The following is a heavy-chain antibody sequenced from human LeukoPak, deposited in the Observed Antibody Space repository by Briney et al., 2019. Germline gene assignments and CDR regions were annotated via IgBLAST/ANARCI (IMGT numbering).Heavy chain of an antibody. CDR1: GGSISSYY. CDR3: ARSLGYCTNGVCPRYFDY. J-gene: IGHJ4*02. Sequence: SETLSLTCTVSGGSISSYYWSWLRQPAGKGLEWIGRIYTSGRTNYNPSLTSRVTMSVDTSKNQFSLKLSSVTAADTAVYYCARSLGYCTNGVCPRYFDYWGQGTLVTVSS. D-gene: IGHD2-8*01. CDR2: IYTSGRT. V-gene: IGHV4-4*07.